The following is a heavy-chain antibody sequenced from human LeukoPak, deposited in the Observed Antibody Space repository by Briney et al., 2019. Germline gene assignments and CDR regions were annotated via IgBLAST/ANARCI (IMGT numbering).Heavy chain of an antibody. Sequence: SETLCLTCTVSGGSLSRYYWSWIRQPPAKGLGWIGDIYYIGSTNYSPSLKSRVTISVDTSKNQFSLKLSSVTAADTAVYYCARVVWYGSGSYSHYYYYYYMDVWGKGTTVTVSS. D-gene: IGHD3-10*01. V-gene: IGHV4-59*01. CDR2: IYYIGST. J-gene: IGHJ6*03. CDR3: ARVVWYGSGSYSHYYYYYYMDV. CDR1: GGSLSRYY.